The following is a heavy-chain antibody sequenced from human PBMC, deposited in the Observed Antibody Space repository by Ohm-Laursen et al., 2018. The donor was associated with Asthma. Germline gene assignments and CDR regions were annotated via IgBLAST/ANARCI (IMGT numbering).Heavy chain of an antibody. CDR1: GFTFSSYA. Sequence: RSLRLSCTASGFTFSSYAMHWVRQAPGKGLEWVAVMSYDGSHKYHADSVKGRFTISRDNSKNTLFLQLNSLRPEDTAVYFCARGLGGKQLWLSYQYDNWGQGTLVTVSS. V-gene: IGHV3-30*04. CDR3: ARGLGGKQLWLSYQYDN. D-gene: IGHD5-18*01. CDR2: MSYDGSHK. J-gene: IGHJ4*02.